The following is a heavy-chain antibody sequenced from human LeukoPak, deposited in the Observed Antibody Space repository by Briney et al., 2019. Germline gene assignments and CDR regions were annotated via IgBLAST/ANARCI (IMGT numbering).Heavy chain of an antibody. Sequence: GESLKISCKGSGYSFTSYWIGWVRQMPGKGLGWMGIIYPGDSDTRYSPSFQGQVTISADKSISTAYLQWSSLKASDTAMYYCARFLGSSGYYYFAFDIWGQGTMVTVSS. J-gene: IGHJ3*02. CDR2: IYPGDSDT. CDR1: GYSFTSYW. D-gene: IGHD3-22*01. CDR3: ARFLGSSGYYYFAFDI. V-gene: IGHV5-51*01.